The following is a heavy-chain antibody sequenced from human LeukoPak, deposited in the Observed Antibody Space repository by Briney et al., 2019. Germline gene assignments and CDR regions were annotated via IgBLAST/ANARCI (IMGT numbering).Heavy chain of an antibody. J-gene: IGHJ4*02. CDR2: IIPILGIA. CDR3: ARDGVGATPDY. V-gene: IGHV1-69*04. D-gene: IGHD1-26*01. Sequence: ASVKVSCKASGGTFSSYAISWVRQAPGRGLEWMGRIIPILGIANYAQKFQGRVTITADKSTSTAYMELSSLRSEDTAVYYRARDGVGATPDYWGQGTLVTVSS. CDR1: GGTFSSYA.